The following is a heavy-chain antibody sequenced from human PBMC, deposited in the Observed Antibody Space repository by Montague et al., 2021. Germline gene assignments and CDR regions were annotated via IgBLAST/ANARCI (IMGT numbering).Heavy chain of an antibody. D-gene: IGHD2-2*01. CDR1: GGSISSHY. CDR3: ARSMRGTLRVAMLVYAFDI. V-gene: IGHV4-59*11. Sequence: SETLSLTCTVSGGSISSHYWTWIQYPPGKGSEWICFVNYSGRTTYNPSLKSRATISEDTSKNQFSLKLSSVTASDTAVYYCARSMRGTLRVAMLVYAFDIWRQGKTVTVT. J-gene: IGHJ3*02. CDR2: VNYSGRT.